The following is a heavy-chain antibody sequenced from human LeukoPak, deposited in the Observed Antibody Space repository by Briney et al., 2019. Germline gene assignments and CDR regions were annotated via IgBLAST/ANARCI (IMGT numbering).Heavy chain of an antibody. D-gene: IGHD3-3*01. Sequence: PGGSLRLSCAASGFTFSSYAMSWVRQAPGKGLEWVSAISGSGGSTYYADSVKGRFTISRDNSKNTLYLQMNSLRAEDTAVYYCAREGGYYDFWSDASYYYYMDVWGKGTTVTVSS. CDR2: ISGSGGST. CDR1: GFTFSSYA. V-gene: IGHV3-23*01. J-gene: IGHJ6*03. CDR3: AREGGYYDFWSDASYYYYMDV.